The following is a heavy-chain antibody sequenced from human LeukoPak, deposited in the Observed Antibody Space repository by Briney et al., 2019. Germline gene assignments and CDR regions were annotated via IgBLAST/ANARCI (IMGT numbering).Heavy chain of an antibody. CDR3: ASLRQQLVRDAFDI. J-gene: IGHJ3*02. CDR1: GGTFSSYA. CDR2: IIPIFGTA. D-gene: IGHD6-13*01. Sequence: SVKVSCKASGGTFSSYAISWVRQAPGQGLEWMGGIIPIFGTANYAQKFQGRVTITTDESTSTAYMELSSLRSEDTAVYYCASLRQQLVRDAFDIWGQGTMVTVSS. V-gene: IGHV1-69*05.